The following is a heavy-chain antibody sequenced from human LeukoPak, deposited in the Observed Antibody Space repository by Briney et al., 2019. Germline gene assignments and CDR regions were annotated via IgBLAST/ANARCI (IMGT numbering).Heavy chain of an antibody. Sequence: PGGSLRLSCAASGFTFSSYSMNWVRQAPGKGLEWVSSISSSSSYIYYADSVKGRFTISRDNAKNSLYLQMNSLRAEDTAVYYCARGAFGGVIAYFDYWGQGTLVTVSS. CDR3: ARGAFGGVIAYFDY. CDR1: GFTFSSYS. V-gene: IGHV3-21*01. D-gene: IGHD3-16*02. CDR2: ISSSSSYI. J-gene: IGHJ4*02.